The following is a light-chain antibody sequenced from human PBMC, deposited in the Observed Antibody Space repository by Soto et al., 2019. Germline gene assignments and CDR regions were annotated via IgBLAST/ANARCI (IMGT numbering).Light chain of an antibody. CDR2: EVS. Sequence: HSVLTQPSSVSGSPGQSITISCTGAISDVGGYNYVSWYQQHPGKAPKLMIYEVSNRPSGVSSRFSGSKSGNTASLTISGLQSEDEADYYCSSYTDSRTYVFGTGTKVTVL. CDR1: ISDVGGYNY. CDR3: SSYTDSRTYV. V-gene: IGLV2-14*01. J-gene: IGLJ1*01.